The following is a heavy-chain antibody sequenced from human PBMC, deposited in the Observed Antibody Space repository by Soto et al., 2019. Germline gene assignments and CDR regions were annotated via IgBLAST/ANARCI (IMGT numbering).Heavy chain of an antibody. D-gene: IGHD2-2*03. Sequence: EVQLLESGGGLVQRGGSLRLSCAASGFRFSYYDMHWVRQSKGKGLEWVAAIGTTDDTYYADSVKGRFIISRENDKNSLYLQMDSLRGWDTAVYFCARDGYSEGMDVWGQGTTVTVSS. J-gene: IGHJ6*02. V-gene: IGHV3-13*01. CDR1: GFRFSYYD. CDR3: ARDGYSEGMDV. CDR2: IGTTDDT.